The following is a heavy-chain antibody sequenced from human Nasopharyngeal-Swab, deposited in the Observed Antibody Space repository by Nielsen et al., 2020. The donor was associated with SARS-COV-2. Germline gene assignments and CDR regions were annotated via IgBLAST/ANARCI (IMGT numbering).Heavy chain of an antibody. Sequence: WIRQPPGKGLEWIGYIYYSGSTNYNPSLRSRVTISVDTSKNQFSLKLSSVSAADTAVHYCARDSGTSPWGPDAFDIWGQGTMVTVSS. J-gene: IGHJ3*02. D-gene: IGHD7-27*01. V-gene: IGHV4-59*01. CDR2: IYYSGST. CDR3: ARDSGTSPWGPDAFDI.